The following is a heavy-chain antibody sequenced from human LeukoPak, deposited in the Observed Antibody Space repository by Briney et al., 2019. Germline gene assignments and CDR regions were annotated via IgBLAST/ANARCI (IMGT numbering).Heavy chain of an antibody. Sequence: GGSLRLSCAASGFTLSNYWMHWVRQAPGKGLVWVSRINADGSSASYADSVKGRFTISRDNAKNTLYLQMNSLRAEDTAVYYCAKGPHIGMDVWGQGTTVTVSS. V-gene: IGHV3-74*01. CDR1: GFTLSNYW. J-gene: IGHJ6*02. CDR3: AKGPHIGMDV. CDR2: INADGSSA.